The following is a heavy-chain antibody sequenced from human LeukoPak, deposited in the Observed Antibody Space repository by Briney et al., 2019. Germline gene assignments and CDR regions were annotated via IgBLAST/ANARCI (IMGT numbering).Heavy chain of an antibody. CDR1: GGSISSSNW. Sequence: KSSETLSLTCAVSGGSISSSNWWSWVRQPPGKGLEWIGEIYHSGSTNYNPSLKSRVTISVDKSRNQFSLKLSSVTAADTAVYYCARAAAYYYDSSGYNYWGQGTLVTVSS. CDR2: IYHSGST. CDR3: ARAAAYYYDSSGYNY. J-gene: IGHJ4*02. V-gene: IGHV4-4*02. D-gene: IGHD3-22*01.